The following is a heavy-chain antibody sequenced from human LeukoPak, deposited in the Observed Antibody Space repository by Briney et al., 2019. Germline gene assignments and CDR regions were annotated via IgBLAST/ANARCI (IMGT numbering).Heavy chain of an antibody. J-gene: IGHJ6*02. D-gene: IGHD1-14*01. CDR2: IYNSGST. CDR1: DGSVSSGSYY. CDR3: AKESRYHGIDV. V-gene: IGHV4-61*01. Sequence: SETLSLTCTVSDGSVSSGSYYWSWIRQPPGKGLEWIGKIYNSGSTNYNPSFKSRVTISADTSKNQFSLKLNSVTAADTAVYYCAKESRYHGIDVWGQGTTVTVSS.